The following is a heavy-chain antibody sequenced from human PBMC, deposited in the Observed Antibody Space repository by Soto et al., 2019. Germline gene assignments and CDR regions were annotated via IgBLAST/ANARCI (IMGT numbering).Heavy chain of an antibody. D-gene: IGHD5-12*01. J-gene: IGHJ4*02. CDR2: ISTYRGNT. CDR1: GYTFTTYG. V-gene: IGHV1-18*04. Sequence: ASVKVSCKASGYTFTTYGITWVRQAPGQGLEWMGWISTYRGNTNYAQKFQGRVTMTTDTSTNTGHMESRSLRSDDTAVYYCARDFGRDGYNHGFDFDFWGPGTLVTGSS. CDR3: ARDFGRDGYNHGFDFDF.